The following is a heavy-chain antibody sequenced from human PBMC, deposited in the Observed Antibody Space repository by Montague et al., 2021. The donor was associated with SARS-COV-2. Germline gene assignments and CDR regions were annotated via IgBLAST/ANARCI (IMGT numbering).Heavy chain of an antibody. CDR2: ISGSGGST. Sequence: SRRLSCAASGFIFSSYAMSWVRQAPGKGLEWVSAISGSGGSTYYADSVKGRFTISRDNSKNTLYLQMNSLRAEDTAVYYCAKASWIQLWFRTPYFDYWGQGTLVTVSS. V-gene: IGHV3-23*01. D-gene: IGHD5-18*01. J-gene: IGHJ4*02. CDR1: GFIFSSYA. CDR3: AKASWIQLWFRTPYFDY.